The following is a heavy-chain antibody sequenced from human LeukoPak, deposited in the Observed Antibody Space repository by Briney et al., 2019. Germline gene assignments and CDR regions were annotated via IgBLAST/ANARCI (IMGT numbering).Heavy chain of an antibody. D-gene: IGHD3-16*01. CDR1: GFRLGSDW. V-gene: IGHV3-7*01. Sequence: GGSLRLSCAASGFRLGSDWMTWVRQAPGKGLEWVANINPDGNEKYYVDSVRGRFTISRDNGKNSLYLQLNSLRAEDTAVYYCARYYDPAVGDAFDIWGQGTMVTVSS. CDR2: INPDGNEK. J-gene: IGHJ3*02. CDR3: ARYYDPAVGDAFDI.